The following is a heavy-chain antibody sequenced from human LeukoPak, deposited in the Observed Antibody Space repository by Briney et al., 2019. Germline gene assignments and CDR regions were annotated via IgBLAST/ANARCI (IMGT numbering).Heavy chain of an antibody. CDR3: AKVSLDSSGWYPNWYFDL. CDR1: RFTFSSYG. J-gene: IGHJ2*01. Sequence: GGSLRLSCAASRFTFSSYGMSWVRQAPGKGVEWVSAISGSGGSTYYADSVKGRFTISRDNSMNTLYLQMNSLRAEDTAVYYCAKVSLDSSGWYPNWYFDLWGRGTLVTVSS. D-gene: IGHD6-19*01. V-gene: IGHV3-23*01. CDR2: ISGSGGST.